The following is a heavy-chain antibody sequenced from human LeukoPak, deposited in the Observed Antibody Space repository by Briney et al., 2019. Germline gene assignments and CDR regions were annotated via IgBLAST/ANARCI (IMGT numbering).Heavy chain of an antibody. CDR3: ARDLWYTIFGVVNPGVDGNWFDP. V-gene: IGHV3-7*01. J-gene: IGHJ5*02. CDR1: GFTFNNYW. CDR2: IKPDASEK. Sequence: GGSLRLSCVASGFTFNNYWMSWVRQAPGKGLEWVANIKPDASEKYYVDSVKGRFTISRDNAKNSLYLQMYSLRAEDTAVYYCARDLWYTIFGVVNPGVDGNWFDPWGQGTLVTVSS. D-gene: IGHD3-3*01.